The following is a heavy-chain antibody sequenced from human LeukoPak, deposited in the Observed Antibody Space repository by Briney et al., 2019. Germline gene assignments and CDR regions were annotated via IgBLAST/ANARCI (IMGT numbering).Heavy chain of an antibody. D-gene: IGHD1-26*01. J-gene: IGHJ4*02. V-gene: IGHV1-2*02. Sequence: ASVNVPFKSSGYTFTGYYMHWVRQPPGQGREGMGWINPNSGGTNYAHKFQGRVTMTRDTSLSTAYMELSRMRSDDTDVYYCALGSYTSYFDYWGQGTLVTVSS. CDR3: ALGSYTSYFDY. CDR2: INPNSGGT. CDR1: GYTFTGYY.